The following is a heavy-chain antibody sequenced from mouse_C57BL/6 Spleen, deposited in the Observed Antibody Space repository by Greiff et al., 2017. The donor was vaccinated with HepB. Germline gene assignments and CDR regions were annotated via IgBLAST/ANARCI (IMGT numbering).Heavy chain of an antibody. Sequence: QVQLQQSGAELVKPGASVKLSCKASGYTFTSYWMHWVKQRPGQGLEWIGMIHPNSGSTNYNEKFKSKATLTVDKSSSTAYMQLSSLTSEDSAVYYCARDYPTRFAYWGQGTLVTVSA. CDR1: GYTFTSYW. V-gene: IGHV1-64*01. D-gene: IGHD2-4*01. J-gene: IGHJ3*01. CDR3: ARDYPTRFAY. CDR2: IHPNSGST.